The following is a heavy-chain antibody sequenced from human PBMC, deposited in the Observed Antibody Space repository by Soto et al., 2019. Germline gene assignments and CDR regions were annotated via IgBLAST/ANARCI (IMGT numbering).Heavy chain of an antibody. D-gene: IGHD6-13*01. CDR2: IKSKTDGGTP. CDR1: GFTFSNAW. CDR3: AGAAAGPYYFDY. J-gene: IGHJ4*02. Sequence: PGGSLRLSCAASGFTFSNAWINWVRQAPGKGLEWVGRIKSKTDGGTPDYAAPVKGRFAISRDNSKNTLYLQMNSLRAEDTAVYYCAGAAAGPYYFDYWGQGTLVTVSS. V-gene: IGHV3-15*07.